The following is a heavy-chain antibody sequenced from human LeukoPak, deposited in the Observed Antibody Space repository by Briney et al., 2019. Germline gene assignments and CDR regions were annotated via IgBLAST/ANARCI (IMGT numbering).Heavy chain of an antibody. Sequence: GGSLRLSCAAFGFTFSTYWMHWVRLPPGKGPLWVSHINGDGTTTNYADSVKGRFTISRDNAKNTLYLQMNSLRADDTAVYYCAEAASVRGISYWGQGTLVTVSS. CDR3: AEAASVRGISY. J-gene: IGHJ4*02. D-gene: IGHD3-10*01. CDR2: INGDGTTT. V-gene: IGHV3-74*01. CDR1: GFTFSTYW.